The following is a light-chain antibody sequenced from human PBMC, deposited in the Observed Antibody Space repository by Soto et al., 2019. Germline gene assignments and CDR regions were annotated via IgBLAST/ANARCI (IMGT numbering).Light chain of an antibody. CDR2: EVN. Sequence: QSVLTQPASVSGSPGQSITISCTGVGSDIGTNNLVSWYQHHPDKAPKLIIYEVNKRPSGISDRFSASKSGPTASLTLSGLQSEDEADYYCCSSLNGGTPWVFGGGTKVTVL. V-gene: IGLV2-23*02. CDR3: CSSLNGGTPWV. CDR1: GSDIGTNNL. J-gene: IGLJ3*02.